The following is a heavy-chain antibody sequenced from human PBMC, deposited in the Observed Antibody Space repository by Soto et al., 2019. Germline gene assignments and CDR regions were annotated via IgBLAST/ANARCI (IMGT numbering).Heavy chain of an antibody. CDR1: GGYFNDNY. CDR2: ISRSGTT. Sequence: QVQLQQWGAGLLKPSETLSLSCAVYGGYFNDNYYTWFRQPPGKGLEWIGEISRSGTTKYIPSLKSRAAISFDTSKTQVSLKVTSGTAADTAVYYCATSLWCGTQVELWGQGALVTVSS. J-gene: IGHJ5*02. D-gene: IGHD3-10*01. CDR3: ATSLWCGTQVEL. V-gene: IGHV4-34*01.